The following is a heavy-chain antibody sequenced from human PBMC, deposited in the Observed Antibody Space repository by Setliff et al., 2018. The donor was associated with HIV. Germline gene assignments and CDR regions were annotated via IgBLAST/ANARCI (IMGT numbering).Heavy chain of an antibody. CDR3: ATSLITVPPDAFDI. CDR1: GGTFSNYY. D-gene: IGHD4-4*01. V-gene: IGHV4-34*08. J-gene: IGHJ3*02. Sequence: SETLSLTCAVYGGTFSNYYWTWIRQSPVKGLEWIGEISHNGNTNYSPSLKGRLTLSADTSKSQFSLKLHSVSAADSGLYYCATSLITVPPDAFDIRGQGTMVTVSS. CDR2: ISHNGNT.